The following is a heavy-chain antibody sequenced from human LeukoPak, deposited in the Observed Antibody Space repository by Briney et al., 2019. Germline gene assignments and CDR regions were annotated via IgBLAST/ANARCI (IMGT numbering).Heavy chain of an antibody. Sequence: SETLSLTCTVSGGPISSSSYYWGWIRQPPGKGLEWIGSIYYSGSTYYNPSLKSRVTISVDTSKNQFSLKLSSVTAADTAVYYCARVFYCSSTSCYHTFDYWGQGTLVTVSS. V-gene: IGHV4-39*07. J-gene: IGHJ4*02. CDR1: GGPISSSSYY. CDR2: IYYSGST. CDR3: ARVFYCSSTSCYHTFDY. D-gene: IGHD2-2*01.